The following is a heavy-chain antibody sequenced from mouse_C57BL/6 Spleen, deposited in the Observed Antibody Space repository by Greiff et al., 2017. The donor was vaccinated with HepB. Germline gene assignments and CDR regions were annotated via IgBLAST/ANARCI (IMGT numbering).Heavy chain of an antibody. D-gene: IGHD2-4*01. CDR3: ARVGDDYDGYFDY. Sequence: EVKVVESGGGLVKPGGSLKLSCAASGFTFSSYAMSWVRQTPEKRLEWVATISDGGSYTYYPDNVKGRFTISRDNAKNNLYLQMSHLKSEDTAMYYCARVGDDYDGYFDYWGQGTTLTVSS. V-gene: IGHV5-4*03. J-gene: IGHJ2*01. CDR2: ISDGGSYT. CDR1: GFTFSSYA.